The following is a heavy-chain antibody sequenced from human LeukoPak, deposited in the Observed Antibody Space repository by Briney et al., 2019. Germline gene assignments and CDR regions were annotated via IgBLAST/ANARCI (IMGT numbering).Heavy chain of an antibody. D-gene: IGHD6-13*01. CDR3: ARGIAAAGCIDY. V-gene: IGHV3-21*01. Sequence: GGSLRLSCAASGFTFSSYSMNWVRQPPGKGLEWVSSISSSSSYIYYADSVKGRFTISRANAKNSLYLQMNSLRAEDTAVYYCARGIAAAGCIDYWGQGTLVTVSS. J-gene: IGHJ4*02. CDR1: GFTFSSYS. CDR2: ISSSSSYI.